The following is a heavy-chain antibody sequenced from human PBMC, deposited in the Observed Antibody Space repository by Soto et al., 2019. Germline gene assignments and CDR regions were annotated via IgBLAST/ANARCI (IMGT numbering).Heavy chain of an antibody. CDR2: IIPIFGTA. Sequence: SVKVSCKASGGTFSSYAISWVRQAPGQGLEWMGGIIPIFGTANYAQKFQGRVTLTADESTSTAYMELSSLRSEDTSVYYCARKGSGIRNWFDAWGQGTLVTVSS. J-gene: IGHJ5*02. V-gene: IGHV1-69*13. CDR3: ARKGSGIRNWFDA. D-gene: IGHD2-15*01. CDR1: GGTFSSYA.